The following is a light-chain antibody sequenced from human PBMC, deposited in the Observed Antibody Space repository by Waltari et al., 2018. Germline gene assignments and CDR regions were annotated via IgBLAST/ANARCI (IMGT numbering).Light chain of an antibody. CDR1: QHINNH. Sequence: DIQMTQSPSSKPASVADRVTITSQASQHINNHLGWYQQKPGKAPTLLIYEASNLEPGVPSRFSGSGSGTDFTFTIRSLQPEDFATYYCQQYETLPLTFGGGTEVAI. CDR2: EAS. V-gene: IGKV1-33*01. CDR3: QQYETLPLT. J-gene: IGKJ4*01.